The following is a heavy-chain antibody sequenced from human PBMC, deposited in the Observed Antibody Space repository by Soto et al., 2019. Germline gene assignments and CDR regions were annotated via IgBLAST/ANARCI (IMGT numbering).Heavy chain of an antibody. J-gene: IGHJ6*02. D-gene: IGHD3-10*01. CDR2: ISGSGGST. CDR1: GFTFSSYA. CDR3: AKDPGGSVINTDSYYYCLDL. Sequence: EVQLLESGGGLVQPGGSLRLSCAASGFTFSSYAMSWVRQAPGKGLEWVSAISGSGGSTYYAESVKGRFTIPRDNSNHTLYLQMNSLRAEDTAVYYCAKDPGGSVINTDSYYYCLDLLGQGTTVTVSS. V-gene: IGHV3-23*01.